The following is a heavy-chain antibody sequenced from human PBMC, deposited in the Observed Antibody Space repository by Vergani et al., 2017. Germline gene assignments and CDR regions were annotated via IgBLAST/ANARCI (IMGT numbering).Heavy chain of an antibody. Sequence: EVQLVESGGGLVKPGGSLRLSCAASGFTFSSYSMNWARQAPGKGLEWVSAISSSSSYIYYADSVKGRFTISRDNAKNSLYLQMNSLRAEDTAVYYCARDPSYDSSGYYYDAFDIWGQGTMVTVSS. J-gene: IGHJ3*02. CDR2: ISSSSSYI. V-gene: IGHV3-21*01. CDR3: ARDPSYDSSGYYYDAFDI. D-gene: IGHD3-22*01. CDR1: GFTFSSYS.